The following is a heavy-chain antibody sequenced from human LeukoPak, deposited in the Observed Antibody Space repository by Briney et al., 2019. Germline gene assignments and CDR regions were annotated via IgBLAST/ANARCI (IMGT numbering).Heavy chain of an antibody. CDR3: ARHPGKVTNDWYFDL. D-gene: IGHD4-23*01. Sequence: ASVKVSCRASGYTFTGYYMHWVRQVPGQGLEVMGWINPNSGGTNYAQKFQGRVTMTRDTSITTAYRELSRLSSEDTAVYYCARHPGKVTNDWYFDLWGRGTLVTVSS. J-gene: IGHJ2*01. CDR2: INPNSGGT. CDR1: GYTFTGYY. V-gene: IGHV1-2*02.